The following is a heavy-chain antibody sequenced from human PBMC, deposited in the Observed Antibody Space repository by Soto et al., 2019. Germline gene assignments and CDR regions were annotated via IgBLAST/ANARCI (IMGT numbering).Heavy chain of an antibody. Sequence: QVQVVQSGAEVKKPGASVKVACKASGYSFGTFGMSWVRQAPGQGLEWMGWISIEKGDTNSAQKFQDRVTMTTDTSTSTAYMELRSLTSDDTAVYYCARCYCSVGSCFTCWHFDLWGRGTLVTVSS. CDR2: ISIEKGDT. V-gene: IGHV1-18*01. CDR3: ARCYCSVGSCFTCWHFDL. CDR1: GYSFGTFG. D-gene: IGHD2-15*01. J-gene: IGHJ2*01.